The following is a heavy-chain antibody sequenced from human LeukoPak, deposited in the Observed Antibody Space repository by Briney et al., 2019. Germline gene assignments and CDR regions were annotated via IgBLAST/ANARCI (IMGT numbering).Heavy chain of an antibody. Sequence: GGSLRLSCARSGFTFDDSTMHWVRQTPGRGLEWVSFITWKSHRTHYADSVRGRFTVSRDNSKDSMHLEMNSLKTEDTGLYHCASEVGYRSLGYLGQGTLVTVSS. CDR3: ASEVGYRSLGY. CDR1: GFTFDDST. J-gene: IGHJ4*02. CDR2: ITWKSHRT. V-gene: IGHV3-43*01. D-gene: IGHD3-3*01.